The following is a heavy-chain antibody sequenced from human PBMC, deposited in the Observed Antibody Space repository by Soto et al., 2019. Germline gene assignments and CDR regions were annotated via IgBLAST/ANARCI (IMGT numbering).Heavy chain of an antibody. J-gene: IGHJ6*02. D-gene: IGHD3-10*01. Sequence: QVQLVQSGAEVKKPGSSVKVSCKASGGTFSCYTISWVRQAPGQGLEWMGRIIPILGIANYAQKFQGRVTITADKSTSTAYMELSSLRSEDTAVYYFASLMSWVYYYGMDVWGQGTTVTVSS. CDR3: ASLMSWVYYYGMDV. V-gene: IGHV1-69*02. CDR2: IIPILGIA. CDR1: GGTFSCYT.